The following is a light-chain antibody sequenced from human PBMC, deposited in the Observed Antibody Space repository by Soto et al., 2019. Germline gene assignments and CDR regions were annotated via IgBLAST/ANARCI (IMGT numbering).Light chain of an antibody. Sequence: QSALTQPASVSGSPGQSITISCTGTSSDVGGYNYVSWYQQHPGKAPKLIIYGVSDRPSGVCNRFSGSKSGNTASLTISGLQAEDEADYYCSSYTSSNSVVFGGGTKLTVL. V-gene: IGLV2-14*01. CDR1: SSDVGGYNY. CDR2: GVS. J-gene: IGLJ2*01. CDR3: SSYTSSNSVV.